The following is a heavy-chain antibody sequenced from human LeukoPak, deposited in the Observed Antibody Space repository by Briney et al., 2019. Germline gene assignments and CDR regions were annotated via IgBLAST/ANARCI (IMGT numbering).Heavy chain of an antibody. V-gene: IGHV1-69*05. CDR1: GYTFTSYG. J-gene: IGHJ4*02. D-gene: IGHD4-17*01. CDR2: IIPIFGTA. CDR3: ARDHGDFLFDY. Sequence: GASVKVSCKASGYTFTSYGISWVRQAPGQGLEWMGGIIPIFGTANYAQKFQGRVTITTDESTSTAYMELSSLRSEDTAVYYCARDHGDFLFDYWGQGTLVTVSS.